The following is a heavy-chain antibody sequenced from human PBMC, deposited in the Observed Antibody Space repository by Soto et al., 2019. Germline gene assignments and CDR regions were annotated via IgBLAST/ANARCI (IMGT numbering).Heavy chain of an antibody. CDR1: GYTFTSYY. V-gene: IGHV1-46*01. J-gene: IGHJ4*02. D-gene: IGHD6-19*01. Sequence: ASVKVSCKASGYTFTSYYMHWVRQAPGQGLEWMGIINPSGGSTSYAQKFQGRVTMTRDTSTSTVYMELSSLRSEDTAVYYCARVGRQWLAKGGFDYWGQGTLVTVSS. CDR2: INPSGGST. CDR3: ARVGRQWLAKGGFDY.